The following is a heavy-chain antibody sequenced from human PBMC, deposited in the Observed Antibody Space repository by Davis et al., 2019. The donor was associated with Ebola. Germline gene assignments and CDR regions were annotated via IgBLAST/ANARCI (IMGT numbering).Heavy chain of an antibody. D-gene: IGHD4-17*01. Sequence: GGSLRLSCAASGFTFSSYPMSWVRQAPGKGLEWVSAISGGGSGTYYADSVKGRFTISRDNSKNTVYLQMNSLRAEDTAVYYCARDDYGDLLSMGYFDLWGRGTLVTVSS. CDR3: ARDDYGDLLSMGYFDL. J-gene: IGHJ2*01. CDR2: ISGGGSGT. CDR1: GFTFSSYP. V-gene: IGHV3-23*01.